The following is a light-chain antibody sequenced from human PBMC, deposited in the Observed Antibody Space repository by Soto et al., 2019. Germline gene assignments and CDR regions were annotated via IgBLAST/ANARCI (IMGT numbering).Light chain of an antibody. V-gene: IGKV1-39*01. CDR3: QQSYNTPRT. CDR1: QSISSY. Sequence: DIQMTQSPSSLSASVGDRVTITCRASQSISSYLNWYQQKPGKAPKVLIYAASSLQSGVPSRFSGSGSGTDFTLTISSLRPEDFATYYCQQSYNTPRTFGQGTKVEVK. CDR2: AAS. J-gene: IGKJ1*01.